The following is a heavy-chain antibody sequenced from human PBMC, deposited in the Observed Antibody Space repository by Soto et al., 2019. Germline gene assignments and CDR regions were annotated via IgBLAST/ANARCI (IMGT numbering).Heavy chain of an antibody. D-gene: IGHD4-17*01. V-gene: IGHV3-23*01. CDR1: GFTFSSYA. CDR2: IHGSGGST. CDR3: ARGKDRATVTTFDY. J-gene: IGHJ4*02. Sequence: EVQLLESGGGLVQRGGSLRLSCAASGFTFSSYAMNWVRQAPGKGLEWVSVIHGSGGSTYYADSVKGRFTISRDNSKNTVDLQMNSLRSEDTAVHYCARGKDRATVTTFDYWGQGTLVTVTS.